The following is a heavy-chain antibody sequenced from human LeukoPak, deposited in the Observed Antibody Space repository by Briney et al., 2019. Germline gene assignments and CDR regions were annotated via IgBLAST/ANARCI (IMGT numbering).Heavy chain of an antibody. CDR3: ATGGDRMFFWFDP. CDR1: GFTFTSYD. CDR2: ISGSGSST. J-gene: IGHJ5*02. Sequence: GGSLRLSCAASGFTFTSYDMSWVRQAPGKGLEWVSAISGSGSSTYYADSVKGRFAISRDNPKNTLYLQMNSLRAEDTAVYYCATGGDRMFFWFDPWGQGTLVTVSS. V-gene: IGHV3-23*01. D-gene: IGHD3-10*02.